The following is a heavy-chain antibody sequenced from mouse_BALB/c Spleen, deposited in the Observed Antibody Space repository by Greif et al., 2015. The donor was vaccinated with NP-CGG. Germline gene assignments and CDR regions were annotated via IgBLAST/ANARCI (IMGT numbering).Heavy chain of an antibody. V-gene: IGHV1S56*01. CDR2: IFPGNVNT. CDR3: TRDAMDY. CDR1: GYTFTSYY. J-gene: IGHJ4*01. Sequence: LVESGPELVKPGASVRIPCKASGYTFTSYYIHWVRQRPGQGLEWIGWIFPGNVNTKYNEKFKGKATLTADKSSSTAYMQLSSLTSEDSAVYFCTRDAMDYWGQGTSVTVSS.